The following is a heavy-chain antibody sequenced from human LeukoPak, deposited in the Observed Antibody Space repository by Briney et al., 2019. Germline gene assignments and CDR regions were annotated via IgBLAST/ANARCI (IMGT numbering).Heavy chain of an antibody. D-gene: IGHD2-15*01. CDR1: GGSISSYY. CDR2: IYYSGST. Sequence: PSETLSLTCTVSGGSISSYYWSWIRQHPGKGLEWIGYIYYSGSTYYNPSLKSRVTISVDTSKNQFSLKLSSVTAADTAVYYCARKISYCSGGSCGWFDPWGQGTLVTVSS. CDR3: ARKISYCSGGSCGWFDP. V-gene: IGHV4-59*06. J-gene: IGHJ5*02.